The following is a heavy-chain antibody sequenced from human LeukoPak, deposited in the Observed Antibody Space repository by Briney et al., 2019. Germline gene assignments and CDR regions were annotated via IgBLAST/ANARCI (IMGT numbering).Heavy chain of an antibody. CDR1: GFTFSSYA. J-gene: IGHJ4*02. CDR3: AKGGGIAAVTMYYLDY. V-gene: IGHV3-23*01. Sequence: GGSLRLSCAASGFTFSSYAMSWVRQAPGKGLEWVSVINGSGGNTNHAGSVKGRFTISRDNSKNTLYLQMNSLRAEDTAVYYCAKGGGIAAVTMYYLDYWGQGTLVTVSP. CDR2: INGSGGNT. D-gene: IGHD6-13*01.